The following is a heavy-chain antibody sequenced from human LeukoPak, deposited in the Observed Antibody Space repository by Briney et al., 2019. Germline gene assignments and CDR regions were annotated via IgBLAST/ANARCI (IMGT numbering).Heavy chain of an antibody. CDR3: ARVVVAATPHYFDY. V-gene: IGHV1-69*04. Sequence: RIIPILGIANYAQKFQGRVTITADKSTSTAYMELSSLRSEDTAVYYCARVVVAATPHYFDYWGQGTLVTVSS. J-gene: IGHJ4*02. CDR2: IIPILGIA. D-gene: IGHD2-15*01.